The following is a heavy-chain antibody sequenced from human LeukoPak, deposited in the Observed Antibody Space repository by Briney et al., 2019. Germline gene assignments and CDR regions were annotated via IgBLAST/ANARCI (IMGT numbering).Heavy chain of an antibody. Sequence: SETLSLTCAVYGGSFSGYYWSWIRQPPGKGLEWIGEINHSGSTNYNPSLKSRVTISVDTSKNQFSLKLSSVTAADTAVYYCARVRPGVRSPYYYYYMDVWGKGTTVTVSS. CDR1: GGSFSGYY. CDR3: ARVRPGVRSPYYYYYMDV. J-gene: IGHJ6*03. D-gene: IGHD3-10*01. CDR2: INHSGST. V-gene: IGHV4-34*01.